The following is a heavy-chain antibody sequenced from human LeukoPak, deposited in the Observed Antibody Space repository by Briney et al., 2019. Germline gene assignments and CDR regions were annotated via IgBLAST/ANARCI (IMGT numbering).Heavy chain of an antibody. CDR3: ARTIDY. Sequence: GGSLRLSCAVSGFTFSSYSMNWVRQAPGKGLEWVSYISTSGSPIYYADSVKGRFTISRDDAKNSLYLQMNSLRAEDTAVYYCARTIDYWGQGTLVTVSS. CDR2: ISTSGSPI. J-gene: IGHJ4*02. V-gene: IGHV3-48*01. CDR1: GFTFSSYS.